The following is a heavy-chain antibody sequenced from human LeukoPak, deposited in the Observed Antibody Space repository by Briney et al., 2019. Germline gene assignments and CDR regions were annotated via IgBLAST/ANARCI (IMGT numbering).Heavy chain of an antibody. CDR2: ISGYHGNT. V-gene: IGHV1-18*01. CDR3: ARPNYYDSSGAAFDI. D-gene: IGHD3-22*01. J-gene: IGHJ3*02. CDR1: GYTFTNYG. Sequence: ASVKVSCKASGYTFTNYGISWVRQAPGQGLEWLGWISGYHGNTNYAQKFQGRFSMTTDTSTSTAYMELRGLRSDDTAVYYCARPNYYDSSGAAFDIWGQGTMVTVSS.